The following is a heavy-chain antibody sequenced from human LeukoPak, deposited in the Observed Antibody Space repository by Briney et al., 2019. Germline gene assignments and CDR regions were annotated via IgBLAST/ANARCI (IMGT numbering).Heavy chain of an antibody. D-gene: IGHD3-10*01. CDR2: INHSGST. CDR3: ARVYGSGSYYRKKYYFDY. J-gene: IGHJ4*02. Sequence: PSETLSLTCAVYGGSFSGYYWSWIRQPPGKGLEGIGEINHSGSTNYNPSLKSRVTISVDTSKNQFSLKLSSVTAADTAVYYCARVYGSGSYYRKKYYFDYWGQGTLVTVSS. CDR1: GGSFSGYY. V-gene: IGHV4-34*01.